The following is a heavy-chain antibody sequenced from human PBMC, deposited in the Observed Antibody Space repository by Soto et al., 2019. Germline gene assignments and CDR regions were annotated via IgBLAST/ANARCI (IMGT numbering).Heavy chain of an antibody. D-gene: IGHD3-10*01. Sequence: QVQLVQSGAEVKKPGASVKVSCKASGYTFTSYGISWVRQAPGQGLEWMGWISAYNGNTNYAQKLQVRVTMTTDTSTSKAYMELRSLISDDTAVYYCARSALWFGELMIDYWGQGTLVTVSS. CDR1: GYTFTSYG. V-gene: IGHV1-18*01. CDR2: ISAYNGNT. J-gene: IGHJ4*02. CDR3: ARSALWFGELMIDY.